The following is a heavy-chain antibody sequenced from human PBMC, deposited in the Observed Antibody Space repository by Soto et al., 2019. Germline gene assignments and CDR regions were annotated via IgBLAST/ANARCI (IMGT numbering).Heavy chain of an antibody. V-gene: IGHV4-39*01. CDR3: ARPHYDYSWGSYRGGDYCDY. J-gene: IGHJ4*02. Sequence: QLQLQESGPGLVKPSETLSLTCTVSGGSISSSSYYWGWIRQPPGKGLEWIGSLYYSGSTYYNPSLKSRVTISEDTSKNQFSLKLRSVTAADTAVYYCARPHYDYSWGSYRGGDYCDYWSQGTLVTVSS. CDR1: GGSISSSSYY. CDR2: LYYSGST. D-gene: IGHD3-16*02.